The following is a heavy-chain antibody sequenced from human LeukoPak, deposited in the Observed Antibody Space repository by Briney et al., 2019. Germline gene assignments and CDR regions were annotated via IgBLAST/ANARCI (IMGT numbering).Heavy chain of an antibody. CDR1: GGSISSHY. J-gene: IGHJ2*01. CDR2: IYYSGST. D-gene: IGHD2-2*02. Sequence: SETLSLTCAASGGSISSHYWSWIRQPPGKGLEWIGYIYYSGSTNYNPSLKSRVTISVDTSKNQFSLKLSSVTAADTAVYYCARVEPRYCSSTSCYKQDSYWYFDLWGRGTLVTVSS. V-gene: IGHV4-59*11. CDR3: ARVEPRYCSSTSCYKQDSYWYFDL.